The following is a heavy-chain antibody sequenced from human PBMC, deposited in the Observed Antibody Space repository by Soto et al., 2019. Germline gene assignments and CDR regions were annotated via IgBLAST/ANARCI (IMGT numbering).Heavy chain of an antibody. CDR2: SSPRGDTI. V-gene: IGHV3-48*02. J-gene: IGHJ4*02. D-gene: IGHD6-19*01. Sequence: GALRLSCVASGFSLANYPMNWVRQTPGKGLEWISYSSPRGDTIYYADSVEGRFTISRDNARNSLSLHMSSLRDEDSALYYCAKGPHTNVGWPYYFESWGQGVPVTVSS. CDR1: GFSLANYP. CDR3: AKGPHTNVGWPYYFES.